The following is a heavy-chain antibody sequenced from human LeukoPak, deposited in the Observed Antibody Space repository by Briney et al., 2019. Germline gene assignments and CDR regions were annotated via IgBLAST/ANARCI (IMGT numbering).Heavy chain of an antibody. CDR1: GGTFSSYA. D-gene: IGHD6-19*01. Sequence: SVKVSCKASGGTFSSYAISWVRQAPGQGLEWMGRIIPILGIANYAQKYQGRVTITADKSTSTAYMELSSLRSEDTAVYYCARDDPTIAVADAWWGQGTLVTVSS. J-gene: IGHJ4*02. CDR3: ARDDPTIAVADAW. V-gene: IGHV1-69*04. CDR2: IIPILGIA.